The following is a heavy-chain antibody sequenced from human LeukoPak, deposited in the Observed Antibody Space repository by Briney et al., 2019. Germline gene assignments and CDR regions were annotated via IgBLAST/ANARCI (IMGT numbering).Heavy chain of an antibody. Sequence: GGSLRLSCLTSGFTFRDYGLGWVRQAPGMGLEWGSFTRSKICGGETEYDASVRGRFSVSRDDSQSVAYLQMHNLKSEDTAVYYCARGQTVSGAKYYFDFWSPGALVTVSS. J-gene: IGHJ4*02. D-gene: IGHD2/OR15-2a*01. CDR2: TRSKICGGET. V-gene: IGHV3-49*04. CDR1: GFTFRDYG. CDR3: ARGQTVSGAKYYFDF.